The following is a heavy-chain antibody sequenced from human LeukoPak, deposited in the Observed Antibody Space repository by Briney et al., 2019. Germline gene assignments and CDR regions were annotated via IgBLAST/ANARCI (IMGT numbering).Heavy chain of an antibody. D-gene: IGHD4-17*01. CDR1: GFTFRNYG. CDR3: ANPRGNYGAYAFDI. V-gene: IGHV3-23*01. Sequence: GGSLRLSCSASGFTFRNYGMHWVRQAPGKGLEWVSAISGSGGNTYYADSVKGRFTISRDNSKNTLYLQMNSLRAEDTAVYYCANPRGNYGAYAFDIWGQGTMVTVSS. J-gene: IGHJ3*02. CDR2: ISGSGGNT.